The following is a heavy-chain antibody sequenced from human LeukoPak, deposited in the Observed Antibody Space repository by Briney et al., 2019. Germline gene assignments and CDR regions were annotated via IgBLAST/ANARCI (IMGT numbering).Heavy chain of an antibody. V-gene: IGHV1-2*02. CDR2: INPNSGGT. CDR1: GYPFTGYY. J-gene: IGHJ4*02. D-gene: IGHD6-13*01. Sequence: ASVKVSCKASGYPFTGYYMHWVRQAPGQGLEWMGWINPNSGGTNYAQKFQGRVTMTRDTSISTAYMELSRLRSDDTAVYYCARIQPRIAAAFDYWGQGTLVTVSS. CDR3: ARIQPRIAAAFDY.